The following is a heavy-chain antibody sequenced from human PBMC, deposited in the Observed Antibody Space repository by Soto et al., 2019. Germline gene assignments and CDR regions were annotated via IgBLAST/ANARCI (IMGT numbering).Heavy chain of an antibody. Sequence: EVQLVESGGGLVRPGGSLRLSCVASGFTFNNAWMNWVRQAPGKGLEWVGRIRSKADGGTIDYAAPVKDRFTISRDDSKNTLHLQMNSVKTEDTAVYYCTREPDYSNYFEYWCQGTLVTVSS. CDR2: IRSKADGGTI. V-gene: IGHV3-15*07. J-gene: IGHJ4*02. CDR1: GFTFNNAW. CDR3: TREPDYSNYFEY. D-gene: IGHD4-4*01.